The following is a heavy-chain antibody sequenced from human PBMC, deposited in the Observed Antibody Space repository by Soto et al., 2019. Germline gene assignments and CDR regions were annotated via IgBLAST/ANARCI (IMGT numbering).Heavy chain of an antibody. CDR3: ARGWRFDP. CDR1: GGSFSGYQ. J-gene: IGHJ5*02. CDR2: INHSGTT. Sequence: SAPLSLTCGVYGGSFSGYQWNWIRQSPGQGLEWIGEINHSGTTKYNPSLESRINLSVDTSKKQFSLKMFSVTAADTAIYYCARGWRFDPWGQGTQVTVS. V-gene: IGHV4-34*01. D-gene: IGHD1-1*01.